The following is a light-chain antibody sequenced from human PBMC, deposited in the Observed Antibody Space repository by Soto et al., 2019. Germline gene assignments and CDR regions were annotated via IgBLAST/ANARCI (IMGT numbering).Light chain of an antibody. Sequence: QAVVTQPPSVSGGPGQRVTISCTGSSSNIGAGYDVHWYQQLPGTAPKLLIYGNSNRPSGVPDRFSGSKSGTSASLAITGLQAEDEADYYCQSYDSSLSGWVFGGGTKVTVL. CDR1: SSNIGAGYD. CDR2: GNS. CDR3: QSYDSSLSGWV. V-gene: IGLV1-40*01. J-gene: IGLJ3*02.